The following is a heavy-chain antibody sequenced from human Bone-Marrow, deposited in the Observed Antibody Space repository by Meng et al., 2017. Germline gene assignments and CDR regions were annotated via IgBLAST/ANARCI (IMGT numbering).Heavy chain of an antibody. Sequence: GESLKISCAASGFTFSSYWMHWVRQAPGKGLVWVSRINSDGSSTYYADSVKGRFTISRDNSKNTLYLQMNSLRAEDTAVYYCARDYTSLNNAFDIWGQGTMVTVSS. CDR2: INSDGSST. D-gene: IGHD4/OR15-4a*01. V-gene: IGHV3-74*01. J-gene: IGHJ3*02. CDR3: ARDYTSLNNAFDI. CDR1: GFTFSSYW.